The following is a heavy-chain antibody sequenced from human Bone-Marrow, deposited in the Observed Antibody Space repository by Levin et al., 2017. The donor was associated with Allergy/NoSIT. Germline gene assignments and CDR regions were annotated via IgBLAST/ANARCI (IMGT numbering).Heavy chain of an antibody. CDR2: ISRDGRVI. Sequence: GESLKISCVGSGFTFETFSMNWVRQSPSKGLEWVTSISRDGRVIYDADSVKGRFTISRDNAKNSVYLQMNSLRPEDAAVYYCARSQSITGKEDLKLMDVWGQGKKVTGYS. J-gene: IGHJ6*02. CDR3: ARSQSITGKEDLKLMDV. D-gene: IGHD1-20*01. CDR1: GFTFETFS. V-gene: IGHV3-21*06.